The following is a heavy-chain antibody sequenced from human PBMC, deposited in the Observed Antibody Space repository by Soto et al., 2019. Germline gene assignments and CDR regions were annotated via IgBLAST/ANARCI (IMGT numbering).Heavy chain of an antibody. Sequence: QVQLQESGPGLVKPSETLSLTCTVSGGSVSSGSYYWSWIRQPPGKGLEWIGYIYYSGSTNYNPSLKSRVTISVDTSKNQFSLKLSSVTAADTAVYYCACGYSYGHSRWFDPWGQGTLVTVSS. J-gene: IGHJ5*02. CDR2: IYYSGST. CDR3: ACGYSYGHSRWFDP. CDR1: GGSVSSGSYY. D-gene: IGHD5-18*01. V-gene: IGHV4-61*01.